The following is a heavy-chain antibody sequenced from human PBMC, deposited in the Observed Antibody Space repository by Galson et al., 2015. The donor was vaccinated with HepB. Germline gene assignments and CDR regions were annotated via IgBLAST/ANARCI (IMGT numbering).Heavy chain of an antibody. J-gene: IGHJ4*02. Sequence: SVKVSCKASGYTFTSYYMHWVRQAPGQGLEWMGIINPSGGSTSYAQKFQGRVTMTRDTSTSTVYMELNSLRAEDTAVYYCAKDRRYCSSTSCYRRGLFDYWGQGTLVTVSS. CDR2: INPSGGST. CDR3: AKDRRYCSSTSCYRRGLFDY. CDR1: GYTFTSYY. D-gene: IGHD2-2*02. V-gene: IGHV1-46*01.